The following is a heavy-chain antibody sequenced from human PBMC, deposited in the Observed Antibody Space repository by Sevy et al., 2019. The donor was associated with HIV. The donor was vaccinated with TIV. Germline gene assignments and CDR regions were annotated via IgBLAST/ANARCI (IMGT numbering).Heavy chain of an antibody. D-gene: IGHD2-21*01. V-gene: IGHV3-30*02. Sequence: GGSLRLSCAASGFSFSSYGMHWVRQAPGKGLEWMSYIQYDGSNKDYAHSVKGRFTISRDNSKNTLYLQMNSLGVEDTAVFYCGKEGGGEGGDHWGQGTLVTVSS. CDR3: GKEGGGEGGDH. J-gene: IGHJ4*02. CDR2: IQYDGSNK. CDR1: GFSFSSYG.